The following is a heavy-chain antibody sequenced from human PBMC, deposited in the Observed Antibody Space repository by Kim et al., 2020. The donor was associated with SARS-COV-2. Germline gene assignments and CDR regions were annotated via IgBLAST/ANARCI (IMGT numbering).Heavy chain of an antibody. CDR1: GGSITSRNFY. J-gene: IGHJ4*02. CDR2: IFYSGST. CDR3: ARRGDY. Sequence: SETLSLTCTVSGGSITSRNFYWGWIRQPPGKGLEWIGSIFYSGSTSYNPSLKCRVTISIDTSKNQFSLKLNSVTAADTAVYYCARRGDYWGQGMLVTVSS. V-gene: IGHV4-39*01.